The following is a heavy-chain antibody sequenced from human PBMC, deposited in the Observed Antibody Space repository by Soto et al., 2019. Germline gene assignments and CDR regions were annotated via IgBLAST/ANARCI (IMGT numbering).Heavy chain of an antibody. D-gene: IGHD2-2*01. CDR1: GFTFRTYA. Sequence: EVQLLDSGGGLVQPGGSLRLSCAASGFTFRTYAMSWVRQAPGNGLMWASTNSDSGTTYYANSVKARFTISRDNSRNTLDLHMNSLRVEGTAAYYCAKGGEGSCSRTSCLYFSDSWGQGTLVTVSS. CDR3: AKGGEGSCSRTSCLYFSDS. CDR2: NSDSGTT. V-gene: IGHV3-23*01. J-gene: IGHJ5*02.